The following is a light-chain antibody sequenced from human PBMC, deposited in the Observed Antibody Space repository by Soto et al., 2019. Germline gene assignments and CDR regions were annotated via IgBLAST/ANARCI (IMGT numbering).Light chain of an antibody. CDR2: SNN. V-gene: IGLV1-44*01. CDR1: SSNIGSKT. J-gene: IGLJ3*02. Sequence: QSVLTQPPSASGTPGRRVTISCSGSSSNIGSKTVNWYHQLPGTAPKLLIYSNNQRPSGVPDRFSGSKSGTSASLAISGLQSEDEADYYCAAWDDSLNGVVFGGGTKLTVL. CDR3: AAWDDSLNGVV.